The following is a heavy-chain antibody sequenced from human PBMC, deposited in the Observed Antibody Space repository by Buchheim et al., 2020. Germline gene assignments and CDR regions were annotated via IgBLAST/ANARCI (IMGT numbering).Heavy chain of an antibody. CDR3: ARGGGSGSSPPPYYYYGMDV. CDR2: IYHSGST. D-gene: IGHD3-10*01. CDR1: GGSISSGGYS. Sequence: QLQLQESGSGLVKPSQTLSLTCAVSGGSISSGGYSWSWIRQPPGKGLEWIGYIYHSGSTYYNPSLKSRVTISVDRSKNQFSLKLSSVTAADPAVYYCARGGGSGSSPPPYYYYGMDVWGQGT. J-gene: IGHJ6*02. V-gene: IGHV4-30-2*01.